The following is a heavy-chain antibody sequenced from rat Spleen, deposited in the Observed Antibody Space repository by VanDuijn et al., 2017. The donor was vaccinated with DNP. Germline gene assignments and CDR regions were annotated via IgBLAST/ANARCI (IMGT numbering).Heavy chain of an antibody. V-gene: IGHV5S13*01. CDR3: ARHPQTTGIPDY. J-gene: IGHJ2*01. Sequence: EVRLVESGGGLVQPGRSLKLSCVASGFTFSSYWMFWIRQAPTKGLEWVASISIGGGNTYYRDSVKGRFSISRDNAKNTQYLQMDSLRSEDTATYYCARHPQTTGIPDYWGQGVMVTVAS. CDR1: GFTFSSYW. CDR2: ISIGGGNT. D-gene: IGHD1-7*01.